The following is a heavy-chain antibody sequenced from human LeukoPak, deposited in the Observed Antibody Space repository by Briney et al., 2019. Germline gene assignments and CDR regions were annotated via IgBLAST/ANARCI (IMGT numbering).Heavy chain of an antibody. CDR1: GGSISTYY. Sequence: SETLSLTCTVSGGSISTYYRSWIRQPPGKGLEWIGYIYYSGSTNYTPPLKSRVTISVDTSKNQFSLNLSSVTAADTAVYYCARGRSRDGYNYDYWGQGTLVTVSS. CDR2: IYYSGST. J-gene: IGHJ4*02. CDR3: ARGRSRDGYNYDY. D-gene: IGHD5-24*01. V-gene: IGHV4-59*01.